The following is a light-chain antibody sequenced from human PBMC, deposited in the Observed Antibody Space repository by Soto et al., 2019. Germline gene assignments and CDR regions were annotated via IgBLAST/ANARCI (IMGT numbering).Light chain of an antibody. CDR2: EVS. J-gene: IGLJ1*01. Sequence: QSVLTQPASVSGSPGQSITISCTGTSSDVGGYNYVSWYQQHPGKAPKLMIYEVSNRPSGVSNRFSGSKSGNTASLTISGLQAEDEADYYCSSYTSRRTLVFGTGTKLTVL. V-gene: IGLV2-14*01. CDR3: SSYTSRRTLV. CDR1: SSDVGGYNY.